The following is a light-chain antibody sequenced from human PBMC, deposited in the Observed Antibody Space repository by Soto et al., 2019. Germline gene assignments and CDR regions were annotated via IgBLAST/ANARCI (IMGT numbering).Light chain of an antibody. Sequence: EIVLTQSPGNLSLSPGERATLSCRASQSVSSSYLAWYQQKPGQAPRLLIYGASSRATGIPDRFSGSGSGTDFTLTISRLEPEDDAVYYCQQYGSSLPWTFGQGTKVEIK. CDR2: GAS. J-gene: IGKJ1*01. V-gene: IGKV3-20*01. CDR3: QQYGSSLPWT. CDR1: QSVSSSY.